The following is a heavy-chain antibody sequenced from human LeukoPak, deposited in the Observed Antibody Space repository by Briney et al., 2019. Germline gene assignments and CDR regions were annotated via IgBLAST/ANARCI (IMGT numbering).Heavy chain of an antibody. Sequence: GASVKVSFKASGYTFTAYYIHWVRQAPGQGLEWLGWINPNSGGTHYSQKFQGRVTMTRDMSTNTGYIELRRLRSADTAVYYCARSLQGTYYYDDSGYLPDWGPGTLVTVSS. J-gene: IGHJ4*02. CDR3: ARSLQGTYYYDDSGYLPD. V-gene: IGHV1-2*02. CDR1: GYTFTAYY. CDR2: INPNSGGT. D-gene: IGHD3-22*01.